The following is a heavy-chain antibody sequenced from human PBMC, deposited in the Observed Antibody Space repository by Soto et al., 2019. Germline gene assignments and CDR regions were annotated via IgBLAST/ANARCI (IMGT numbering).Heavy chain of an antibody. CDR2: IKQDGSEK. V-gene: IGHV3-7*01. CDR1: GFTFSSYW. CDR3: ARLGYCSGGSCYPHYYYYYYMDV. J-gene: IGHJ6*03. Sequence: EVQLVESGGGLVQPGGSLRLSCAASGFTFSSYWMSCVRQAPGKGLEWVANIKQDGSEKYYVDSVKGRFTISRDNAKNSLYLQMNSLRAEDTAVYYFARLGYCSGGSCYPHYYYYYYMDVWGKGTTVTVSS. D-gene: IGHD2-15*01.